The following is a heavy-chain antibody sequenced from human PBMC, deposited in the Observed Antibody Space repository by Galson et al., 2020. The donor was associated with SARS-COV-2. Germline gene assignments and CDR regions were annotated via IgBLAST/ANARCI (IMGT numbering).Heavy chain of an antibody. CDR2: IWNEGSNK. D-gene: IGHD3-22*01. V-gene: IGHV3-33*06. CDR3: AKDPLDDGSGYYYFDY. J-gene: IGHJ4*02. Sequence: GESLKISCAASGFTFSAYAMHWVRQAPGKGLEWVAVIWNEGSNKNYADSVKGRFTISRDNSNNTLYLQMNSLRAEDTAVYYCAKDPLDDGSGYYYFDYWGQGTLVTVSS. CDR1: GFTFSAYA.